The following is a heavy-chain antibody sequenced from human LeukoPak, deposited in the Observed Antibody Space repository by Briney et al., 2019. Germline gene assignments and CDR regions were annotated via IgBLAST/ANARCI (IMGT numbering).Heavy chain of an antibody. Sequence: SETQSLTCTVSGGSISSYYWSWIRQPPGKGLEWIGEINHSGTTNYNPSLKSRVTISADTSKNQFSLKLTSVTAADTAVYYCARVRGDGNAFDIWGQGTMVTVSS. CDR3: ARVRGDGNAFDI. J-gene: IGHJ3*02. V-gene: IGHV4-34*01. CDR1: GGSISSYY. D-gene: IGHD2-15*01. CDR2: INHSGTT.